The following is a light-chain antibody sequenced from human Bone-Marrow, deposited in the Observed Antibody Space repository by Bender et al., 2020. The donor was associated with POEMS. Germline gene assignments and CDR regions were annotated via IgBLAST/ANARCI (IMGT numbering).Light chain of an antibody. CDR1: SSNTGSGYD. Sequence: QSVLTQPPSVSGAPGQRVTISCTGSSSNTGSGYDINWYQHLPGTASKLLIYGYNNRPSGVPDRFSGSKSGTSASLAITGLQAEDEADYYCQSYDSSLSGVVFGGGTKLTVL. CDR2: GYN. CDR3: QSYDSSLSGVV. V-gene: IGLV1-40*01. J-gene: IGLJ2*01.